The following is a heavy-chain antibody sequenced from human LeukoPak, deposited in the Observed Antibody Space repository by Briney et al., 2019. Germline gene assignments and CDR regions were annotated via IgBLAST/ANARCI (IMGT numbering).Heavy chain of an antibody. CDR1: GGTFSSYA. CDR3: ARGLDTAMVTSWFDAFDI. Sequence: SVKVSCKASGGTFSSYAISWVRQAPGRGLEWMGRIIPIFGTANYAQKFQGRVKITTDESTSTPYMDLSSLRSEDTAVYYCARGLDTAMVTSWFDAFDIWGQGTLVTVSS. V-gene: IGHV1-69*05. CDR2: IIPIFGTA. J-gene: IGHJ3*02. D-gene: IGHD5-18*01.